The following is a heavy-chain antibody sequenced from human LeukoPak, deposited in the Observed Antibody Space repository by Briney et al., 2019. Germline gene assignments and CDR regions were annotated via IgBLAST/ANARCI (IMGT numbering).Heavy chain of an antibody. CDR3: ARLRGGYRLY. D-gene: IGHD5-24*01. V-gene: IGHV3-11*06. Sequence: GGSLRLSCAASGFTFSDYYMSWIRQAPGKGLGWVSYISSSNRYTNYADSVKGRFTISRDNAKNSLYLQMNSLRDEDTAVYYCARLRGGYRLYWGQGTLVTVSS. CDR1: GFTFSDYY. CDR2: ISSSNRYT. J-gene: IGHJ4*02.